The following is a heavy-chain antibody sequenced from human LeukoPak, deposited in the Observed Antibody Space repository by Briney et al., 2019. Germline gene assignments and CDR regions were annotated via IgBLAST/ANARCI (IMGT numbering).Heavy chain of an antibody. Sequence: PGGSLRLSCAASGFTFSDYYMSWIRQAPGKGLEWVSYISSSGSTIYYADSVKGRFTISRDNAKNSLYLQMNSLRAEDTAVYYCARVRDDYSNYVSWFDPWGQGTLVTVSS. CDR1: GFTFSDYY. V-gene: IGHV3-11*01. CDR2: ISSSGSTI. CDR3: ARVRDDYSNYVSWFDP. J-gene: IGHJ5*02. D-gene: IGHD4-11*01.